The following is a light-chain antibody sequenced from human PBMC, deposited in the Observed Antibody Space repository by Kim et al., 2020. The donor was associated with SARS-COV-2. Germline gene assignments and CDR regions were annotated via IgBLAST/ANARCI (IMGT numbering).Light chain of an antibody. J-gene: IGKJ4*01. V-gene: IGKV1-16*02. CDR3: EQYYGLPYT. CDR1: QGVKYH. CDR2: RSS. Sequence: DIQMTQFPIPLSASVGDRVTITCRASQGVKYHVAWFQQKPGEAPKPLIYRSSNLHNGVPSHFSGSGSGTEFTLTINGQQPEDFATYYCEQYYGLPYTFGGGTKVDIK.